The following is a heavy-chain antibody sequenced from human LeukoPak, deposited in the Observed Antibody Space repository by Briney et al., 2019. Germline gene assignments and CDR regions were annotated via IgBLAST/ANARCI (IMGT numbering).Heavy chain of an antibody. CDR3: AKHYGDEYYFDY. D-gene: IGHD4-17*01. J-gene: IGHJ4*02. CDR1: GFTSRSYG. CDR2: LSGNGGVT. Sequence: GGSLRLSCAASGFTSRSYGMSWVRQAPGKGLEWVSALSGNGGVTYYADSVKGRFTISRDNSKNTLYLQMNSLRAEDTAVYYCAKHYGDEYYFDYWGQGTLVTVSS. V-gene: IGHV3-23*01.